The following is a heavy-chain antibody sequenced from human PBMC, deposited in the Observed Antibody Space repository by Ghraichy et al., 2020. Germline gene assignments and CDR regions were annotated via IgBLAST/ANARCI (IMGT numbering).Heavy chain of an antibody. V-gene: IGHV1-2*02. D-gene: IGHD2-2*01. CDR2: INPNSGGT. CDR3: ARGGVVVPAASDY. CDR1: GYTFTGYY. J-gene: IGHJ4*02. Sequence: ASVKVSCKASGYTFTGYYMHWVRQAPGQGLEWMAWINPNSGGTNYAQKFQGRVTMTRDTSISTAYMELSRLRSDDTAVYYCARGGVVVPAASDYWGQGTLVTVSS.